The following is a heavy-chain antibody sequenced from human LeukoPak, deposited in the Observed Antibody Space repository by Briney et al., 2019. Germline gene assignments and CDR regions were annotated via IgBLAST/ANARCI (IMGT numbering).Heavy chain of an antibody. Sequence: ASVKVSCKASGYTSTSYDINWVRQAPGQGLEWMGWMNPNSGNTGYAQKFQGRVTMTRNTSISTAYMELSSLRSEDTAVYYCAREASGSYYQNDYWGQGTLVTVSS. CDR2: MNPNSGNT. CDR1: GYTSTSYD. J-gene: IGHJ4*02. V-gene: IGHV1-8*01. D-gene: IGHD1-26*01. CDR3: AREASGSYYQNDY.